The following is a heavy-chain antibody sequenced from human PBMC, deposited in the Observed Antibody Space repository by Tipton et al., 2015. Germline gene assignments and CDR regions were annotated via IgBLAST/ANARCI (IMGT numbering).Heavy chain of an antibody. CDR3: ARADAALDY. Sequence: TLSLTCTVSGDSISINNVYWGWVRQPPGKGLEWIGCIYWRGSTDYNPSLKSRVTISTDTSKNQFSLKLRSVTAADTAVYYCARADAALDYWGQGTLVTVSS. J-gene: IGHJ4*02. D-gene: IGHD6-25*01. V-gene: IGHV4-39*07. CDR2: IYWRGST. CDR1: GDSISINNVY.